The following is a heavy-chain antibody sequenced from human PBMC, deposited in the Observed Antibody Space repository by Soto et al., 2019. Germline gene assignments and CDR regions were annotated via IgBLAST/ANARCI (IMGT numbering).Heavy chain of an antibody. D-gene: IGHD4-17*01. V-gene: IGHV3-74*01. CDR1: GFTFSSYW. CDR2: INSDGSST. CDR3: ARSQLPPITYGDGEYYFDY. J-gene: IGHJ4*02. Sequence: GGSLRLSCAASGFTFSSYWMHWVRQAPGKGLVWVSRINSDGSSTNYADSVKGRFTISRDNAKNSLYLQMNSLRAEDTAVYYCARSQLPPITYGDGEYYFDYWGQGTLVTVSS.